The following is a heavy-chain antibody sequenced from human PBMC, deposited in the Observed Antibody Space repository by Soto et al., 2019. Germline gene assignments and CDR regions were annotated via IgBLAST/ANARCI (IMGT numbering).Heavy chain of an antibody. D-gene: IGHD3-10*02. Sequence: QLQLVESGGGVVQPGRSLRLSCAGSVFIFSNYGMHWVRQAPGKGLEWVAFISYDGSDILYADSVKGRFTISRDNSKSTLFLHMNRPRAEDTAVYFCAIVRVADSPLDHWGQGSLVTVSS. J-gene: IGHJ4*02. CDR3: AIVRVADSPLDH. CDR2: ISYDGSDI. V-gene: IGHV3-30*03. CDR1: VFIFSNYG.